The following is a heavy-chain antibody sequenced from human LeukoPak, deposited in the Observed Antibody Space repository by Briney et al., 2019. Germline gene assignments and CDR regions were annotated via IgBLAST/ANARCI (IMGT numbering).Heavy chain of an antibody. Sequence: SETLSLTCTVPGGSISNYYWSWIRQPAGKGLEWIGRIYSSGSTDYNPSLKSRVTMSVDTSKNQFSVKVNSVTAADTAVYYCARGLAVAADRALDYWGQGILVTVSS. J-gene: IGHJ4*02. CDR3: ARGLAVAADRALDY. CDR2: IYSSGST. CDR1: GGSISNYY. D-gene: IGHD2-15*01. V-gene: IGHV4-4*07.